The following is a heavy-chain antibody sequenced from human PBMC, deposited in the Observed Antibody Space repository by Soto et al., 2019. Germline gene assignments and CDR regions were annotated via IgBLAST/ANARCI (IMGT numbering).Heavy chain of an antibody. CDR1: GFRFDDYG. CDR2: INRDGGST. J-gene: IGHJ4*02. CDR3: ARAPGFYGDFFDY. Sequence: SLRLSCAAFGFRFDDYGMSWVRQVPGKGLEWVSGINRDGGSTGYADSVKGRFTISRDNAKNSLYLQMNSLRAEDTAFYYCARAPGFYGDFFDYWGQGTLVTVSS. V-gene: IGHV3-20*04. D-gene: IGHD4-17*01.